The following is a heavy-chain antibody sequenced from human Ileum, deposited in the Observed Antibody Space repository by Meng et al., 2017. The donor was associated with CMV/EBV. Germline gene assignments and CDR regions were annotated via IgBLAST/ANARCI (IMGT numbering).Heavy chain of an antibody. V-gene: IGHV6-1*01. CDR1: GDSVSSIGAI. CDR3: ARENGYEWYFDF. Sequence: QPRQSGPGLVQPSQTLSLTCDISGDSVSSIGAIWNWIRQSPSRCLEWLGKTYYRSKWYNDYAPSVKSRITVKPDTSKNQFSLQLNSVTPEDTAVYYCARENGYEWYFDFWGRGTLVTVSS. CDR2: TYYRSKWYN. J-gene: IGHJ2*01. D-gene: IGHD6-13*01.